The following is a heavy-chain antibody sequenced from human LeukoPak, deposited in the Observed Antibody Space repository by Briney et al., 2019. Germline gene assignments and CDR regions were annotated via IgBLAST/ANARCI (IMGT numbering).Heavy chain of an antibody. CDR3: ARPLAVASFYYYFDY. Sequence: GASVTVSCKASGYTFAGYYMHWVRQAPGQGLEWMGWINPKIGGTNYAQKFQGRVTMTRDTSISTAYMELRSLRSDDTAIYYCARPLAVASFYYYFDYWGQGTLVTVSS. V-gene: IGHV1-2*02. CDR1: GYTFAGYY. CDR2: INPKIGGT. J-gene: IGHJ4*02. D-gene: IGHD6-19*01.